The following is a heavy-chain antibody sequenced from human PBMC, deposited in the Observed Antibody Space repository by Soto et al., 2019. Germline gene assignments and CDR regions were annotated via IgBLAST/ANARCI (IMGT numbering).Heavy chain of an antibody. D-gene: IGHD6-6*01. CDR3: AKRGGSSSSGYYFDY. CDR2: ISYDGSNK. V-gene: IGHV3-30*18. CDR1: GFTFSSYG. J-gene: IGHJ4*02. Sequence: QVQLVESGGGVVQPGRSLRLSCAASGFTFSSYGMHWVRQAPGKGLEWVAVISYDGSNKYYADSVKGRFTISRDNSKNTLYLQMNSRRSEDTAVYYCAKRGGSSSSGYYFDYWGQGTLVTVSS.